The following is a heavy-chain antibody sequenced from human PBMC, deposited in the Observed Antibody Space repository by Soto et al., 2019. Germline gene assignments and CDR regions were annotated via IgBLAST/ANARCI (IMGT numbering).Heavy chain of an antibody. V-gene: IGHV3-11*01. J-gene: IGHJ3*02. CDR2: IRNSGSHM. Sequence: PGGSLRLSCVASGFSFSSYAMTWVRQAPGRGLEWVSYIRNSGSHMYYADAVKGRFTISRDDAKNSLYLQINSLRAEDTAVYYCSKFFGAFDIWGQGIRVTV. CDR3: SKFFGAFDI. D-gene: IGHD3-10*01. CDR1: GFSFSSYA.